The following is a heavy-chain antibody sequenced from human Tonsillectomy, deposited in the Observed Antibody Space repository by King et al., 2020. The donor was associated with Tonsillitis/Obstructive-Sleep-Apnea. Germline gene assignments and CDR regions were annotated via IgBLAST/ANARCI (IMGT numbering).Heavy chain of an antibody. J-gene: IGHJ4*02. CDR2: ISYDGSDK. D-gene: IGHD4-23*01. Sequence: VQLVESGGGVVQPGRSLRLSCAASGFTFSSYCMHWVRQAPGKGLEWVAVISYDGSDKYYADSVKGRFTISRDNSKNTLYLQMNSLRAEDTAVYYCLGGSFDYWGQGTLVTVSS. V-gene: IGHV3-30*03. CDR3: LGGSFDY. CDR1: GFTFSSYC.